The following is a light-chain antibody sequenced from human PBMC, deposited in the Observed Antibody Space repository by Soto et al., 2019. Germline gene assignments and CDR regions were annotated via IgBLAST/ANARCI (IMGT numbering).Light chain of an antibody. Sequence: DIQMTQSPSTLSASVGDRVTITCRASQSISSWLAWCQQKPGKAPKLLIYKASSLESGVPSRFSGSGSGTEFTLTISSLQPDDFATYYCQQYNNYWTFGQGTKVEIK. CDR2: KAS. CDR1: QSISSW. CDR3: QQYNNYWT. J-gene: IGKJ1*01. V-gene: IGKV1-5*03.